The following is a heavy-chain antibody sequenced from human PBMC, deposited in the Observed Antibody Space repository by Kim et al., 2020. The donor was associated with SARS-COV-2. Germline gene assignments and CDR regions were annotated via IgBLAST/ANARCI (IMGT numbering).Heavy chain of an antibody. Sequence: AEGRFTVSRAKSKNTLYLQMNTLRAEDTAIYYCAKIPSAVAARPRGYFDCWGQGTLVTVSS. J-gene: IGHJ4*02. V-gene: IGHV3-23*01. CDR3: AKIPSAVAARPRGYFDC. D-gene: IGHD6-6*01.